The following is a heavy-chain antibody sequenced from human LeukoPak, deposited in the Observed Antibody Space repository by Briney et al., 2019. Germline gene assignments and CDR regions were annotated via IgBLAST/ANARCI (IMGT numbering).Heavy chain of an antibody. V-gene: IGHV4-34*01. CDR2: INHSGST. D-gene: IGHD3-10*01. Sequence: SETLSLTCAVYGGSFSGYYWSWIRQPPGKGLEWIGEINHSGSTNYNPSLKSRVTISVDTSKNQFSLKLSSVPAADTAVYYCARGGIHGSGSYSYYYYYMDVWGKGTTVTVSS. CDR3: ARGGIHGSGSYSYYYYYMDV. CDR1: GGSFSGYY. J-gene: IGHJ6*03.